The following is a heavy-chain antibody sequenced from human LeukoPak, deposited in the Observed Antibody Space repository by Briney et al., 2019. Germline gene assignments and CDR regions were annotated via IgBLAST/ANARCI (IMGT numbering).Heavy chain of an antibody. V-gene: IGHV3-30*18. CDR2: ISYDGSNK. Sequence: PGGSLRLSCAASGFTFSSYGMHWVRQAPGKGLEWVAVISYDGSNKYYADSVKGRFTISRDNSKNTLYLQMNSLRAEDTAVYYCAKEDRDLYYFDYWGQGTLVTVSS. CDR3: AKEDRDLYYFDY. J-gene: IGHJ4*02. CDR1: GFTFSSYG. D-gene: IGHD3-22*01.